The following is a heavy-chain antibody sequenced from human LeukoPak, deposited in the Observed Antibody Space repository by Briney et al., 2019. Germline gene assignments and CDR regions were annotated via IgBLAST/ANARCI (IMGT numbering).Heavy chain of an antibody. CDR3: ARDRRYYGSGRENWFDP. V-gene: IGHV4-59*01. CDR1: GGSISSYY. D-gene: IGHD3-10*01. J-gene: IGHJ5*02. Sequence: SETLSLTCTVSGGSISSYYWSWIRQPPGKGLEWIGYIYYSGSTNYNPSLKSRVTISVDTSKNQFSLKLSSVTAADTAVYYCARDRRYYGSGRENWFDPWAREPWSPSPQ. CDR2: IYYSGST.